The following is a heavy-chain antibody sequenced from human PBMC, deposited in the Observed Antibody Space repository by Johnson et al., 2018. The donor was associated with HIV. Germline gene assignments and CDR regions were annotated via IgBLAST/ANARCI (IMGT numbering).Heavy chain of an antibody. Sequence: VESGGGVVQPGRSLRLSCAASGFTFSAYFMSWVRQAPGKGLEWVANIKQDGGEKNYVDSVRGRFTISRDNAKNSLYLQMNSLRAEDTAVYYCARVRTGRENAFDIWGQGTMVTVSS. J-gene: IGHJ3*02. V-gene: IGHV3-7*01. CDR1: GFTFSAYF. CDR3: ARVRTGRENAFDI. D-gene: IGHD2-8*02. CDR2: IKQDGGEK.